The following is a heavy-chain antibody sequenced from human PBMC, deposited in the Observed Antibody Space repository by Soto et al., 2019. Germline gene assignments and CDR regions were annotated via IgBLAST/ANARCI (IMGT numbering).Heavy chain of an antibody. Sequence: ASVKGSCKASGYTFTGYYMHWVRQAPGQGLEWMGWINPNSGGTNYAQKFQGRVTMTRDTSISTAYMELSRLRSDDTAVYYCARSRARPNYYYYYGMDVWGQGTTVTVSS. CDR3: ARSRARPNYYYYYGMDV. D-gene: IGHD6-6*01. CDR2: INPNSGGT. V-gene: IGHV1-2*02. J-gene: IGHJ6*02. CDR1: GYTFTGYY.